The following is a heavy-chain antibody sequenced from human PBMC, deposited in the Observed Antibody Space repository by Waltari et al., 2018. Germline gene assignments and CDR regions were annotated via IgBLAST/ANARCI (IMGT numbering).Heavy chain of an antibody. V-gene: IGHV4-39*01. J-gene: IGHJ5*02. CDR3: ARLSYHIVTGYGWFDP. CDR1: GGSISSESYY. Sequence: QLQLQESGPGLVKPSETLSLTCTVSGGSISSESYYWGWIRQPPGKGLEWIGIISYSGGTYYTPSLNGRVTISVDTSKNQFSLKLSSVTAADTAVYYCARLSYHIVTGYGWFDPWGLGTLVTVSS. CDR2: ISYSGGT. D-gene: IGHD3-9*01.